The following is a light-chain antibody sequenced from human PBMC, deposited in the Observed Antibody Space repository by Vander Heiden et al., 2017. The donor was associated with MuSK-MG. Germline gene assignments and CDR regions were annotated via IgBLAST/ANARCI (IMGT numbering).Light chain of an antibody. CDR3: HGDDPTRKT. CDR1: QNIFYSSNNKNY. CDR2: WAS. Sequence: DIVVSPAPDSLAVSLGERATINCKSSQNIFYSSNNKNYLAWYQQKSCQPPKLLICWASTRVAGVPDRFRGSGSGSDFTLTISSLQAEDVAVYYCHGDDPTRKTFGQGTKVEIK. V-gene: IGKV4-1*01. J-gene: IGKJ1*01.